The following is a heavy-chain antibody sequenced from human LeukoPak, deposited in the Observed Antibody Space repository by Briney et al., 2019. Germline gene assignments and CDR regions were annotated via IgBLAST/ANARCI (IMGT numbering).Heavy chain of an antibody. J-gene: IGHJ4*02. D-gene: IGHD6-19*01. CDR2: ITSPVGHI. V-gene: IGHV3-21*01. CDR3: ATDGRSSGWYGFDY. Sequence: GGALRLSCAASGFTFSTYSMNWVRQAPGKGLEWVSSITSPVGHIYYADSLKGRITISRDNARSSLYLQMNSLRAEDTAVYYCATDGRSSGWYGFDYWGQGTLVTVSS. CDR1: GFTFSTYS.